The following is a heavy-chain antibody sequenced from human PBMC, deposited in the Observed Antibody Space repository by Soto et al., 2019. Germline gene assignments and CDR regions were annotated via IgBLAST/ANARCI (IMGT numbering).Heavy chain of an antibody. CDR2: ISAYNGNT. CDR3: AGRGSGSYLS. D-gene: IGHD1-26*01. V-gene: IGHV1-18*04. J-gene: IGHJ1*01. Sequence: QVQLVQSGAEVKKPGASVKVSCKASGYTFTSYGISWVRQAPGQGLEWMGWISAYNGNTNYAQKLQGRVTMTTDTSNRIAYMELRSLGSEDTAGYYCAGRGSGSYLSWGQGTLVTVSS. CDR1: GYTFTSYG.